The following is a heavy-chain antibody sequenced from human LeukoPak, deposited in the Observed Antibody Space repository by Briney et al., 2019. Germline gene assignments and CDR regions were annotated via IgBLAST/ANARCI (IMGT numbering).Heavy chain of an antibody. D-gene: IGHD4-11*01. CDR1: GYSFIDYY. Sequence: GASVKVSCKASGYSFIDYYLHWVRQAPGQGLEWMGIINPAGGSTSYAQRFQARVTMTRDTSTSTVYMELTSLRSEDTAVYYCARVRGDYSNPFDYWGQGTLVTVSS. CDR2: INPAGGST. CDR3: ARVRGDYSNPFDY. J-gene: IGHJ4*02. V-gene: IGHV1-46*01.